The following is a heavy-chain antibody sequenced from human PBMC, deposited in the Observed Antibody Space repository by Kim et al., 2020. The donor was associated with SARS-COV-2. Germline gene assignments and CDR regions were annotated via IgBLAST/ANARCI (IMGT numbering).Heavy chain of an antibody. D-gene: IGHD5-18*01. V-gene: IGHV3-21*01. CDR2: I. J-gene: IGHJ4*02. CDR3: ARVKWVTRFDY. Sequence: IYYADSVKGRFTISSDNAKNSLYLQMNSLRAEDTAVYYCARVKWVTRFDYWGQGTLVTVSS.